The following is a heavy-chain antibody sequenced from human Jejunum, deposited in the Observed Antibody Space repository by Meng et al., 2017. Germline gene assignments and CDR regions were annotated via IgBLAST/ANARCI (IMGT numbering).Heavy chain of an antibody. CDR1: GDSIRSYY. V-gene: IGHV4-4*07. CDR3: ARDGYGDNYELDY. Sequence: GSLRLSCTVSGDSIRSYYWSWIRQSAGKGLEWIGRIYPVGSTNYNPSLKSRVTLSLDTAKNQFSLKLKSVTAADTAVYYCARDGYGDNYELDYWGQGTLVTVSS. CDR2: IYPVGST. J-gene: IGHJ4*02. D-gene: IGHD5-24*01.